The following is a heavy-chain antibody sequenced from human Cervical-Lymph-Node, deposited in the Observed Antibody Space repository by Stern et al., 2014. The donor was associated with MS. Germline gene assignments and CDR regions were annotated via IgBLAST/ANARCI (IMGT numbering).Heavy chain of an antibody. CDR3: ARACGSKDDC. D-gene: IGHD3-10*01. V-gene: IGHV3-11*01. CDR2: ISGRDGTI. Sequence: VQLVESGGGLVKPGGSLRLSCAASGFTFSDYYMNWIRQAPGKGLEWVSYISGRDGTIFYADSVKGRFTISRDNAKKSLYLQMNSLRAEDTAVYYCARACGSKDDCWGQGTLVTVSS. CDR1: GFTFSDYY. J-gene: IGHJ4*02.